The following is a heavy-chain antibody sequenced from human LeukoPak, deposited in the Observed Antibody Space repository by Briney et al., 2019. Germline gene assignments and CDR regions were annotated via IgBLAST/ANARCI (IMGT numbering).Heavy chain of an antibody. CDR1: GGSFSGYY. D-gene: IGHD3-3*01. Sequence: SETLSLTCAVYGGSFSGYYWSWIRQPPGKGLEWIGEINHSGSTNYNPSLKSRVTISVDTSKNQFSLKLSSVTAADTAVYYCARAPRITIFGVVKNWFDPWGQGTLVTVSS. CDR3: ARAPRITIFGVVKNWFDP. V-gene: IGHV4-34*01. J-gene: IGHJ5*02. CDR2: INHSGST.